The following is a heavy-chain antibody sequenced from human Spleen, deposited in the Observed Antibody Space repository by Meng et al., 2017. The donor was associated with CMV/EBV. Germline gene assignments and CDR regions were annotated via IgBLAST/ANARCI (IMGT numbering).Heavy chain of an antibody. Sequence: GESLKISCVTSGFTFTSYSIRWVRQAPGKGLEWVAFVRYDGSDKDYGDSVKARFTISRDNSKNTVNLQMNRLTPADTALYYCVKAGTQGAFDFWGRGTRVTVSS. CDR3: VKAGTQGAFDF. J-gene: IGHJ3*01. V-gene: IGHV3-30*02. CDR2: VRYDGSDK. CDR1: GFTFTSYS.